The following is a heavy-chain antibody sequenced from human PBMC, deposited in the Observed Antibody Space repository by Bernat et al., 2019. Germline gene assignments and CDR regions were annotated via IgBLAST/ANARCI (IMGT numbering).Heavy chain of an antibody. CDR2: IGTINSYI. V-gene: IGHV3-21*01. CDR1: GFTFSDSS. Sequence: EVQLVESGGGLVKPGGSLRLSCAASGFTFSDSSMNWVRQAPGKGMEWVSSIGTINSYIYYSDSVKGRFTISRDNAKNSLFLQMNSLRVEDTAVYYCARGDFQLLVNHWGQGALVTVSS. CDR3: ARGDFQLLVNH. D-gene: IGHD1-26*01. J-gene: IGHJ5*02.